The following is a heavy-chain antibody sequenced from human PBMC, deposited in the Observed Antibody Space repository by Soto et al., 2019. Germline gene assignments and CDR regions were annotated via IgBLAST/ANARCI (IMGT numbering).Heavy chain of an antibody. CDR2: ISGTSGSI. J-gene: IGHJ3*02. Sequence: DVQLVESGGRLVQPGRSLRLSCAASGFTFDDYAMHWVRQAPGKGLEWASGISGTSGSIGYADAVKGRFTITRDNAKNSLYLQMKSLRAEDTALYYCAKRNLYSCRWGALDIWGQGTMVTVSS. D-gene: IGHD6-19*01. V-gene: IGHV3-9*01. CDR1: GFTFDDYA. CDR3: AKRNLYSCRWGALDI.